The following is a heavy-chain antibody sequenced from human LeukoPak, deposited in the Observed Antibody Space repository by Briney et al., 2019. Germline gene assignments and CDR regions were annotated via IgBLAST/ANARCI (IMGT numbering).Heavy chain of an antibody. Sequence: KASETLSLTCTVSGGSISNYYWSWIRQPPGKGLEWIGYVFYSGSTNYNPSLKSRVTISVDTSNNQFSLKLRSVTAADTAVYYCARHGTGLFDYWGQGTLVTVSS. D-gene: IGHD1-7*01. J-gene: IGHJ4*02. V-gene: IGHV4-59*01. CDR3: ARHGTGLFDY. CDR2: VFYSGST. CDR1: GGSISNYY.